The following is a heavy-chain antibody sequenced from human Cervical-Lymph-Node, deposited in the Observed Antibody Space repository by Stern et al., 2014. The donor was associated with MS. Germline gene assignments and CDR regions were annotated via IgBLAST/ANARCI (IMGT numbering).Heavy chain of an antibody. CDR2: ASPDGSQV. CDR1: GFSFTNSW. CDR3: ARDFSWGLFDY. J-gene: IGHJ4*02. D-gene: IGHD7-27*01. Sequence: EVQLVESGGGLVQPGGSLRLSCEASGFSFTNSWMTCVRQAPGKGLEFVAGASPDGSQVSYVDSVKGRFTISKDNARNSLYLQMNSLNAEDTAIYYCARDFSWGLFDYWGQGTLVTVSS. V-gene: IGHV3-7*01.